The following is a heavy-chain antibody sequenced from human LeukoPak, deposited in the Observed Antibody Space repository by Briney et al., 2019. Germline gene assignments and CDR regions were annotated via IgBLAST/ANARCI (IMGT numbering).Heavy chain of an antibody. J-gene: IGHJ4*02. CDR1: GFTFSSYA. CDR3: ARPVGATIPVFFDY. D-gene: IGHD1-26*01. V-gene: IGHV3-23*01. CDR2: INGGGGST. Sequence: GGSLRLSCGASGFTFSSYAMSWVRQAPGKGLEWVSAINGGGGSTYYADSVKGRFTISRDNSKNTLYLQMNSLRAEDTAVYYCARPVGATIPVFFDYWGQGTLVTVSS.